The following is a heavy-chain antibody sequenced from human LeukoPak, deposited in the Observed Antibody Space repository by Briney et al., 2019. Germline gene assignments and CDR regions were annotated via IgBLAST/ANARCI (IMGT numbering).Heavy chain of an antibody. V-gene: IGHV4-4*07. D-gene: IGHD3-10*01. CDR3: ARIRITMVRGVYNWFDP. J-gene: IGHJ5*02. CDR1: GGSISGSY. Sequence: ETLSLTCTVSGGSISGSYWNWVRQPAEKGLEWIGRIYTSGSTNYNPSLKSRVTMSVDTSKNQFSLKLSSVTAADTAVYYCARIRITMVRGVYNWFDPWGQGTLVTVSS. CDR2: IYTSGST.